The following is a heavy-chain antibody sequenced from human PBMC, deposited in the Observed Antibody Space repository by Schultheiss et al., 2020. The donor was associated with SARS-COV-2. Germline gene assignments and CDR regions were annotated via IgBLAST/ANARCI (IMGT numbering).Heavy chain of an antibody. CDR3: ARGGYSYGYLITDYYYYYMDV. D-gene: IGHD5-18*01. V-gene: IGHV6-1*01. Sequence: SETLSLTCAISGDSVSSNSAAWNWIRQSPSRGLEWLGRTYYRSKWYNDYAVSVKSRITINPDTSKNQFSLKLSSVTAADTAVYYCARGGYSYGYLITDYYYYYMDVWGKGTTVTVSS. J-gene: IGHJ6*03. CDR2: TYYRSKWYN. CDR1: GDSVSSNSAA.